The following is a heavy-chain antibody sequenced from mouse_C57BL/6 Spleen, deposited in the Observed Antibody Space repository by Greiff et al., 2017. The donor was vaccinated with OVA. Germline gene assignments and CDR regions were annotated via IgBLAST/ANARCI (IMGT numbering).Heavy chain of an antibody. CDR3: ARFYGNPGYFDY. CDR1: GYAFSSYW. CDR2: IYPGDGDT. V-gene: IGHV1-80*01. Sequence: VQLQQSGAELVKPGASVKISCKASGYAFSSYWMNWVKQRPGKGLEWIGQIYPGDGDTNYNGKFKGKATLTADKSSSTAYMQLSSLTSEDSAVYFCARFYGNPGYFDYWGQGTTLTVSS. J-gene: IGHJ2*01. D-gene: IGHD2-1*01.